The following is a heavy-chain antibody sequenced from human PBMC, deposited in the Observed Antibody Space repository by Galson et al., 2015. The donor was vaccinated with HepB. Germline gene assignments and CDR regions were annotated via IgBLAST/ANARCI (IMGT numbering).Heavy chain of an antibody. CDR2: INPNSGGT. CDR3: ARGYSYGNYYYHYGMDV. Sequence: SVKVSCKASGYTFTGYYMHWVRQAPGQGLEWMGWINPNSGGTNYAQKFQGWVTMTRDTSISTAYMELSRLRSDDTAVYYCARGYSYGNYYYHYGMDVWGQGTTVTVSS. V-gene: IGHV1-2*04. J-gene: IGHJ6*02. D-gene: IGHD5-18*01. CDR1: GYTFTGYY.